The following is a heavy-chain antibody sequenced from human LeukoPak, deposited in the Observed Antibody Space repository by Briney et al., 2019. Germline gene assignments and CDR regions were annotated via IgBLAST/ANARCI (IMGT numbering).Heavy chain of an antibody. D-gene: IGHD3-16*01. CDR2: IYYSRST. CDR1: GGSISSDY. Sequence: SETLSLTCTVAGGSISSDYWGWIRQPPGKGRECNGYIYYSRSTNYNPSLKSRVTISIDTSKNQFSLKLSSVTAADTAVYYCARAWGPGGHFDYWGQGTLVTVSS. V-gene: IGHV4-59*01. J-gene: IGHJ4*02. CDR3: ARAWGPGGHFDY.